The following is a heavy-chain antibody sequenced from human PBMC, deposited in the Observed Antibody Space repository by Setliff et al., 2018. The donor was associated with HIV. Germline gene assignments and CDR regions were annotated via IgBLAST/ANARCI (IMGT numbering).Heavy chain of an antibody. CDR3: GREVVIAAIGSLDL. V-gene: IGHV1-2*02. CDR1: GYIFSDYY. CDR2: INPNSGDT. D-gene: IGHD3-22*01. J-gene: IGHJ4*02. Sequence: GASVKVSCKAYGYIFSDYYIHWVRQAPGQGPEWMGWINPNSGDTKYSERFQGRVTMTRDTSMGAIFMELRSLTSADTAVYYCGREVVIAAIGSLDLWGQGTLVTVSS.